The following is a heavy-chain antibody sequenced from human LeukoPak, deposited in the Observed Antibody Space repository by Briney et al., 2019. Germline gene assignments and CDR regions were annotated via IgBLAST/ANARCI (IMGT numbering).Heavy chain of an antibody. Sequence: GGSLRLSCAASGFTFSSYEMNWVRHAPGRGLEWVSYISSSGSTIYYADSVKGRFTISRDNAKNSLYLQMNSLRAEDTAVYYCARGWFGEPCFDYWGQGTLVTVSS. CDR1: GFTFSSYE. CDR3: ARGWFGEPCFDY. J-gene: IGHJ4*02. CDR2: ISSSGSTI. V-gene: IGHV3-48*03. D-gene: IGHD3-10*01.